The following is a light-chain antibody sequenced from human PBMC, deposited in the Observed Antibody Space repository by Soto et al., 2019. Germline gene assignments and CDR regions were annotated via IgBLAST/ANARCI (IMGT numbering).Light chain of an antibody. V-gene: IGKV3-20*01. J-gene: IGKJ2*01. CDR2: GAS. Sequence: ETVLTQSPATLSLSPGERATLSCRASQSVSSNYLAWYQQKPGQTPRLLLYGASSRATGIPARFSGSGSVTDFTLTISRLEPEDFAVYYCQQYGSSPLYTFGQGTKLEIK. CDR1: QSVSSNY. CDR3: QQYGSSPLYT.